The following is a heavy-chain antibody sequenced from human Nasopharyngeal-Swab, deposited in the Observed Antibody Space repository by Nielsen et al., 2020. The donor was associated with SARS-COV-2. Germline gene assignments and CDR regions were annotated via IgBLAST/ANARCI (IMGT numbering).Heavy chain of an antibody. V-gene: IGHV1-2*06. Sequence: SVTVPCKASRYTFTGSFMHWVRQAPGQGLEWMGRINPNSGGTNYAQKFQGRVTMTRDTSISTAYMELSRLRSDDTAVYYCARRYYYYYYGLDVWGQGTTVTVSS. CDR3: ARRYYYYYYGLDV. CDR2: INPNSGGT. J-gene: IGHJ6*02. CDR1: RYTFTGSF.